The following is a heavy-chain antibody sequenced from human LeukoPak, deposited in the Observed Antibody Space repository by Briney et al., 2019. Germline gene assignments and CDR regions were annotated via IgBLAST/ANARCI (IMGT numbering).Heavy chain of an antibody. J-gene: IGHJ4*02. D-gene: IGHD3-16*01. Sequence: SETLSLTCTVFGGSITNYSYYWGWIRQPPGKGLEWIGTIYYSGSTYYNPSLKSRVTISVDTSKNQFSLKLSSVTAADTAVYYCARGVLYGILGYWGQGTLVTVSS. CDR1: GGSITNYSYY. CDR3: ARGVLYGILGY. V-gene: IGHV4-39*07. CDR2: IYYSGST.